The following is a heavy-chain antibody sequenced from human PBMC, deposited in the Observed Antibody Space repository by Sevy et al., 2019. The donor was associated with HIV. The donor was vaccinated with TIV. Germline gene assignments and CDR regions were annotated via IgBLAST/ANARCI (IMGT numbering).Heavy chain of an antibody. V-gene: IGHV3-48*01. CDR1: GFTFSSYS. CDR2: ISSSSSTI. Sequence: GGSLRLSCAASGFTFSSYSMNWVRQAPGKGLEWVSYISSSSSTIYYADSVKGRFTISRDNAKNSLYLQMNSLRAEDTAVYYCAREPDILVVTAAPLETNWFDPWGQGTLVTVSS. J-gene: IGHJ5*02. CDR3: AREPDILVVTAAPLETNWFDP. D-gene: IGHD2-2*01.